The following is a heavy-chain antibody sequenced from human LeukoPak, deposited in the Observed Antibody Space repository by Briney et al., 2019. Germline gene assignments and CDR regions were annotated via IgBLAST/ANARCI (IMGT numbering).Heavy chain of an antibody. J-gene: IGHJ4*02. Sequence: GGSLRLSCAASGFTFSGYAMHWVRQAPGKGLEWVAVISYDGSNKYYADSVKGRFTISRDNSKNTLYLQMNSLRAEDTAVYYCARSGEWLVYYFDYWGQGTLVTVSS. V-gene: IGHV3-30-3*01. CDR1: GFTFSGYA. CDR3: ARSGEWLVYYFDY. D-gene: IGHD6-19*01. CDR2: ISYDGSNK.